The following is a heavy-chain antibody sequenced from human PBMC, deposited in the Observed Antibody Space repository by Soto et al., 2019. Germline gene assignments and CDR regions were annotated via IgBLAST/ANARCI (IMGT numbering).Heavy chain of an antibody. V-gene: IGHV4-61*01. CDR2: IYYSGST. Sequence: SETLSLTCTVSGGSVSSGSYYWSWIRQPPGKGLEWIGYIYYSGSTNYNPSLKSRVTISVDTSKNQFSLKLSSVTAADTAVYYCARVLCSGGSCYYLDCWGQGTLVTVSS. CDR1: GGSVSSGSYY. D-gene: IGHD2-15*01. CDR3: ARVLCSGGSCYYLDC. J-gene: IGHJ4*02.